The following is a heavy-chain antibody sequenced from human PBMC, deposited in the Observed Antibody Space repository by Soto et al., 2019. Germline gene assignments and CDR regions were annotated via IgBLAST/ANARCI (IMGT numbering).Heavy chain of an antibody. CDR1: GFNLGSYG. Sequence: GGSRRLSVTAFGFNLGSYGMHWVRQAPGKALKWVVAITYDSSSKYYADSVKGRFTISRDNPKITLYLQMNSRRAEDTAVYYFAKAWVSCSITSFYKDSGGKGTRVTASS. V-gene: IGHV3-30*18. CDR2: ITYDSSSK. D-gene: IGHD2-2*02. J-gene: IGHJ4*02. CDR3: AKAWVSCSITSFYKDS.